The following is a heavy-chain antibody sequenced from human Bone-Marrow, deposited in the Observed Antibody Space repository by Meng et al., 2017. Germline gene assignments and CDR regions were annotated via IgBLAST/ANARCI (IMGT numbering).Heavy chain of an antibody. CDR3: ARDVRTYGGVDY. CDR2: IWYDGSSK. CDR1: GFTFSYYG. J-gene: IGHJ4*02. Sequence: VAAGGCGVQPARSLSLPCAPSGFTFSYYGMHWVRQAPGKGLEWVAGIWYDGSSKYYADSVKGRFTISRDNSKNTLYLQMNSLRAEDTAVYYCARDVRTYGGVDYWGQGTLVTVSS. V-gene: IGHV3-33*01. D-gene: IGHD4-23*01.